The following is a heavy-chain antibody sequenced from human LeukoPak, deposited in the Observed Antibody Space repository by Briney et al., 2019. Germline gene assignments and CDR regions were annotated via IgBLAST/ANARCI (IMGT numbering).Heavy chain of an antibody. D-gene: IGHD2-21*01. CDR2: IKQDGSEK. CDR3: ARDRDWYTFDY. CDR1: GFTFSSYW. V-gene: IGHV3-7*01. J-gene: IGHJ4*02. Sequence: GGSLRLSCAASGFTFSSYWMDWVRQAPGKGLEWVANIKQDGSEKYYVDSVKGRFTISRDNAKNSLYLQMNSLRADDTAVYYCARDRDWYTFDYWDQGALVTVSS.